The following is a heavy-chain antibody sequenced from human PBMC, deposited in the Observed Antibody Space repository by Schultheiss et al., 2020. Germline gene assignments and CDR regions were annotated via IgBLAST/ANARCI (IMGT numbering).Heavy chain of an antibody. CDR1: GFTFSSYG. D-gene: IGHD2-21*02. V-gene: IGHV3-30*18. J-gene: IGHJ6*02. Sequence: GGSLRLSCAASGFTFSSYGMHWVRQAPGKGLEWVAVISYDGSNKYYADSVKGRFTISRDNSKNTLYLQMNSLRAKDTAVYYCAKVVTNYYYYGMDVWGQGTTVTVSS. CDR3: AKVVTNYYYYGMDV. CDR2: ISYDGSNK.